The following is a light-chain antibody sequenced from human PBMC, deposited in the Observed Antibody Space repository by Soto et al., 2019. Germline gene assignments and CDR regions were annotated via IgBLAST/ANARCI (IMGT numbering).Light chain of an antibody. Sequence: QSVLTQPASVSGSPGQSITISCTGTSSDIGAYNFVSWYQQHPGKAPKLMLYDVNIRPSGVSNRFSGSKSGNTASLTISGRQAEDEADYYCTSWTTITTMIFGGGTKVTVL. CDR1: SSDIGAYNF. V-gene: IGLV2-14*03. J-gene: IGLJ2*01. CDR3: TSWTTITTMI. CDR2: DVN.